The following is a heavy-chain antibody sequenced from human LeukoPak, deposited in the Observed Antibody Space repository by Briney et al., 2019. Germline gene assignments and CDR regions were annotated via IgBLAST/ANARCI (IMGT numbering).Heavy chain of an antibody. Sequence: SETLSHTCTVSGGSISSSIYYWGWIRQPPGKGLEWIGSIYYSGSTYYNPSLESRVTISVDTSKNQFSLKLSSVTAADTAVYYCASTVTPRKYYFDYWGQGTLVTVSS. CDR2: IYYSGST. CDR3: ASTVTPRKYYFDY. CDR1: GGSISSSIYY. D-gene: IGHD4-17*01. V-gene: IGHV4-39*01. J-gene: IGHJ4*02.